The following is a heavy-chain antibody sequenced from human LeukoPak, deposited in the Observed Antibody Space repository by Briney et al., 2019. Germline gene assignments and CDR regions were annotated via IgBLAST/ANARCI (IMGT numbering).Heavy chain of an antibody. CDR3: ARGDGQGIAAAGLFDY. Sequence: GGSLRLSCAASGFTFSSYGMHWVRQAPGKGLGWVAVISYDGSNKYYADSVKGRFTISRDNSKNTLYLQMNSLRAEDTAVYYCARGDGQGIAAAGLFDYWGQGTLVTVSS. D-gene: IGHD6-13*01. J-gene: IGHJ4*02. CDR1: GFTFSSYG. V-gene: IGHV3-30*03. CDR2: ISYDGSNK.